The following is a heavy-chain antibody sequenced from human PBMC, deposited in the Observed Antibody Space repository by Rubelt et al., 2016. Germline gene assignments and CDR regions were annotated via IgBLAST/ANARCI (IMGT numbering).Heavy chain of an antibody. CDR2: INAGNGNT. D-gene: IGHD6-19*01. Sequence: QVQLVQSGAEVKKPGASVKVSCKAAGYSFTTYSIHWVRQAPGQRLEWMGWINAGNGNTKYSQKFQGRGPITRDKSASTAYMELSSLRSEDTAIYYCATGYSSGWYVAYWGQGTLVTVSS. V-gene: IGHV1-3*01. CDR3: ATGYSSGWYVAY. CDR1: GYSFTTYS. J-gene: IGHJ4*02.